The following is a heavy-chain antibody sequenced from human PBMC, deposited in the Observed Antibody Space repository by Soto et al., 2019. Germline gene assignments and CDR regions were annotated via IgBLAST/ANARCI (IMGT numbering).Heavy chain of an antibody. CDR3: ARAEYYDSTGLYDFDY. CDR2: IYYSGST. J-gene: IGHJ4*02. D-gene: IGHD3-22*01. CDR1: GGSVSSGSYY. V-gene: IGHV4-61*01. Sequence: PSETLSLTCTVSGGSVSSGSYYWSWIRQPPGKGLECVGYIYYSGSTNYNPSLKSRVTISVDMSKNQFSLKLRSVTAADTAVYYCARAEYYDSTGLYDFDYWGQGTLVTVSS.